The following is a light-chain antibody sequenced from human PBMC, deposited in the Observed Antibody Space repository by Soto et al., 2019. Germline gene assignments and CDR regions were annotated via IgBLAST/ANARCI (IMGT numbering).Light chain of an antibody. J-gene: IGLJ2*01. CDR3: SSYTSSDVV. CDR2: DVS. Sequence: QSVLTQPASVSGSPGQSITISCTGTSSDVGGYNYVSWYQQHPGKAPKLMIYDVSNRPSGVFNRFSGSKSGNTASLTISGLQAEDEADYYCSSYTSSDVVFGGGTKLTVL. V-gene: IGLV2-14*01. CDR1: SSDVGGYNY.